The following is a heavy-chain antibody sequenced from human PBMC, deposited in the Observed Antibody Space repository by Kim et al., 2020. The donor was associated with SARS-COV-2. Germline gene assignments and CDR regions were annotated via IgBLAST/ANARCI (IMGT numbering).Heavy chain of an antibody. Sequence: AYSVKGLFSITRDNSKNTLYLQMNSLRAEDTAVYYCAKYLFGYYYYGMDVWGQGTTVTVSS. V-gene: IGHV3-23*01. CDR3: AKYLFGYYYYGMDV. D-gene: IGHD3-10*02. J-gene: IGHJ6*02.